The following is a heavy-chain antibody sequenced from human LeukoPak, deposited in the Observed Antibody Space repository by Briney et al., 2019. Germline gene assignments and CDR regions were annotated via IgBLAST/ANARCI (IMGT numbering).Heavy chain of an antibody. CDR2: IYYSGST. J-gene: IGHJ6*03. V-gene: IGHV4-39*01. D-gene: IGHD3-16*01. CDR1: GGPISSSSYY. Sequence: SEPLSLTCTVSGGPISSSSYYWVWIRQPPGKALVWIGSIYYSGSTYYNPSLKSRVTISVDTSKNQFSLKLSSVTAADTAVYYCASGLGSYYYYMDVWGKGTTVTVSS. CDR3: ASGLGSYYYYMDV.